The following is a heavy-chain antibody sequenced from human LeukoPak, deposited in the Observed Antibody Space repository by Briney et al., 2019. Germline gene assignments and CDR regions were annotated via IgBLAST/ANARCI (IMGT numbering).Heavy chain of an antibody. CDR2: ISAYNGNT. D-gene: IGHD5-12*01. CDR3: ARNIVATVDYYYYYYMDV. Sequence: ASVKVSCKASGYTFTSYYMHWVRQAPGQGLEWMGWISAYNGNTNYAQKLQGRVTMTTDTSTSTAYMELRSLRSDDTAVYYCARNIVATVDYYYYYYMDVWGKGTTVTVSS. V-gene: IGHV1-18*04. J-gene: IGHJ6*03. CDR1: GYTFTSYY.